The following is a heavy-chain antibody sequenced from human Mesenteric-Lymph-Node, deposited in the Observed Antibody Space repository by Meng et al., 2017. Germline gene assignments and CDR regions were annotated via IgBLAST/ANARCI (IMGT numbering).Heavy chain of an antibody. CDR2: ISWDGGST. D-gene: IGHD2-2*01. CDR3: ARINYANDS. CDR1: GFTFDDYA. V-gene: IGHV3-43D*03. J-gene: IGHJ5*01. Sequence: GGSLRLSCAASGFTFDDYAMHWVRQAPGKGLEWVSLISWDGGSTYYADSVKGRFTISRDNSKNSLYLQMNSLRAEDTSVYYCARINYANDSWGQGTLVTVSS.